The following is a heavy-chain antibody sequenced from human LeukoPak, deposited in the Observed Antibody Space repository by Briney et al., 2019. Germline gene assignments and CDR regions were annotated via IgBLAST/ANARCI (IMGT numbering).Heavy chain of an antibody. CDR1: GFTFSSYA. CDR2: ISYDGSNK. CDR3: ARGLDY. V-gene: IGHV3-30-3*01. J-gene: IGHJ4*02. Sequence: PGGSLRLSCAASGFTFSSYATHWVRQAPGKGLEWVAVISYDGSNKYYADSVKGRFTISRDNSKNTLYLQMNSLRAEDTAVYYCARGLDYWGQGTLVTVSS.